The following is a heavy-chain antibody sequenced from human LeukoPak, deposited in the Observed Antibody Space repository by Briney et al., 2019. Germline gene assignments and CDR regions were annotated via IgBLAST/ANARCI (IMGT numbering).Heavy chain of an antibody. CDR1: GGSISSSSYY. CDR2: IYYSGST. CDR3: ASNYYDGSGGGAFDI. D-gene: IGHD3-22*01. J-gene: IGHJ3*02. V-gene: IGHV4-39*01. Sequence: SETLSLTCTVSGGSISSSSYYWGWIRQPPGKGLERIGSIYYSGSTYYNSSLKSRVTISVDTSKNQFSLKLSSVTAADTAVYYCASNYYDGSGGGAFDIWGQGTMVTVSS.